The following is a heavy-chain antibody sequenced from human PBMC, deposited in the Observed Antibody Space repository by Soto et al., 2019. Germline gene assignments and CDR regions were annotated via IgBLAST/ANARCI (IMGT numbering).Heavy chain of an antibody. CDR2: ISGRGGST. V-gene: IGHV3-23*01. CDR1: GFTFSSYA. D-gene: IGHD4-17*01. J-gene: IGHJ4*02. CDR3: AKGPLYGDYVSG. Sequence: EVQLLESGGGLVQPGGSLRLSCAASGFTFSSYAMSWVRQAPGKGLEWVSGISGRGGSTYYADSVKGRFTISRDNSKNTLYLQVHSLRAEDTAVYYCAKGPLYGDYVSGWGQGTLVTVSS.